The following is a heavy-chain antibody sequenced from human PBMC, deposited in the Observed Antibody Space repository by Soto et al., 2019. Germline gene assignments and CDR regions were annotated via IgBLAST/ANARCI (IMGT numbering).Heavy chain of an antibody. CDR3: ARGASGRYYMDV. D-gene: IGHD3-10*01. Sequence: EVQLVESGGVLVKPGGSLRLSCAASGFTFSSHWMHWVRQAPGKGLVWVSRINSDGSRINYADSVKGRLTISRDNAKNKVYLQMNILRAEDTAVYICARGASGRYYMDVWGKGTPVTVSS. V-gene: IGHV3-74*01. CDR1: GFTFSSHW. CDR2: INSDGSRI. J-gene: IGHJ6*03.